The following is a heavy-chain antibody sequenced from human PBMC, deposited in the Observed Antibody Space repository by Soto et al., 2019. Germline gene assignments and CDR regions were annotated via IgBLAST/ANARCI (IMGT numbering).Heavy chain of an antibody. J-gene: IGHJ6*02. Sequence: SVKVSCKASGGTFSSYAISWVRQAPGQGLEWMGGIIPIFGTANYAQKFQDRVTITADESTSTAYMELSSLRSEDTAVYYFAIYFLRYFDGRDYYYGMDVWGQGTTVTVS. CDR2: IIPIFGTA. V-gene: IGHV1-69*13. D-gene: IGHD3-9*01. CDR3: AIYFLRYFDGRDYYYGMDV. CDR1: GGTFSSYA.